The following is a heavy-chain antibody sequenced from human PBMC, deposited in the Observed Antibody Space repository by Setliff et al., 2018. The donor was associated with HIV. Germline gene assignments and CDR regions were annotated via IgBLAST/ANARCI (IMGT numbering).Heavy chain of an antibody. CDR3: ARAPYSSVMHYFDY. J-gene: IGHJ4*02. CDR1: GGTFRNYA. D-gene: IGHD4-4*01. V-gene: IGHV1-2*02. CDR2: IDPNSGGT. Sequence: ASVKVSCKASGGTFRNYAISWVRQAPGQGLEWMGWIDPNSGGTNLAQRSQGRITMTTDTSLTTAYMELSRLRSDDTAVYYCARAPYSSVMHYFDYWGQGTLVTVSS.